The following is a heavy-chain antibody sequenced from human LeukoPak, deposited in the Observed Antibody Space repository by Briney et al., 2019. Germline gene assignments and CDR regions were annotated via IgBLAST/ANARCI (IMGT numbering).Heavy chain of an antibody. CDR3: ARDWGFHI. J-gene: IGHJ3*02. D-gene: IGHD3-16*01. CDR2: IWYDGSIK. CDR1: AFTFNTYG. V-gene: IGHV3-33*01. Sequence: GRSLRLSCAASAFTFNTYGMNWVRQAPGKGLEWVAVIWYDGSIKYYADSVKGRFTISRDTSKNTLYLQMNSLRAEDTAVYYCARDWGFHIWGQGTMVTVSS.